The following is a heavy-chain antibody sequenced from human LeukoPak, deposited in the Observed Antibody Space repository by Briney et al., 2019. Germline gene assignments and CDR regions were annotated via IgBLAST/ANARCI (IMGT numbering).Heavy chain of an antibody. D-gene: IGHD3-22*01. CDR1: GGSFSGYY. V-gene: IGHV4-34*01. J-gene: IGHJ4*02. Sequence: SETLSLTCAVYGGSFSGYYWSWIRQPPGKGLEWIGEINHSGSTNYNPSLKSRVTISVDTSKNQFSLKLSSVTAADTAVYYCASLMYYYDSSGYLAGFDYWGQGTLVTVSS. CDR2: INHSGST. CDR3: ASLMYYYDSSGYLAGFDY.